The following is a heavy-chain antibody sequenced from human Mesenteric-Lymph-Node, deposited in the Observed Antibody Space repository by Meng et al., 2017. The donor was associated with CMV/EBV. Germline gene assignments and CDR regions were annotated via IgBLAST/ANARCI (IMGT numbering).Heavy chain of an antibody. CDR1: GYTFTSYD. CDR2: MNPNSGNT. V-gene: IGHV1-8*03. Sequence: ASVKVSCKASGYTFTSYDINWVRQATGQGLEWMGWMNPNSGNTGYAQKFQGRVTITRNTSISTAYMELSSLRSEDTAVYYCAREGCSSSSCYRWFDPWGQGTLVTVSS. CDR3: AREGCSSSSCYRWFDP. J-gene: IGHJ5*02. D-gene: IGHD2-2*02.